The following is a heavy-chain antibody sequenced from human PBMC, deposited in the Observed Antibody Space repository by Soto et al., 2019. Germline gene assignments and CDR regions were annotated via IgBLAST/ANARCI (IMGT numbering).Heavy chain of an antibody. D-gene: IGHD6-13*01. CDR3: ARQQQLVDY. J-gene: IGHJ4*02. V-gene: IGHV4-39*01. CDR2: IYYSGST. CDR1: GGSISSSSYY. Sequence: QLQLQESGPGLVKPSETLSLTCTVSGGSISSSSYYWGWIRQPPGKGLEWIGSIYYSGSTYYNPSLKSRITISVDTSKNQYSLKLSSVTAADTAVYYCARQQQLVDYRVQETLVTVSS.